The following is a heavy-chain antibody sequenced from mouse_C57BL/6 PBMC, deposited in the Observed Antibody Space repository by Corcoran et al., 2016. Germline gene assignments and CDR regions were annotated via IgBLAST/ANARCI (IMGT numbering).Heavy chain of an antibody. CDR1: GYTFTDYY. J-gene: IGHJ2*01. CDR2: IYPGSGNT. V-gene: IGHV1-76*01. Sequence: QVQLKQSGAELVRPGASVKLSCKASGYTFTDYYINWVKQRPGQGLEWIARIYPGSGNTYYNEKFKGKATLTAEKSSSTAYMQLSSLTSEDSAVYFCERCYCSSYYFDYWGQGTTLTVSS. CDR3: ERCYCSSYYFDY. D-gene: IGHD1-1*01.